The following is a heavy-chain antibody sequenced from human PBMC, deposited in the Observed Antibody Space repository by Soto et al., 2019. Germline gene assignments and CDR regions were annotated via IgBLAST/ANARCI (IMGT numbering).Heavy chain of an antibody. CDR3: ASSTYYYDSSGRFDP. CDR1: GGSVSSGSYY. V-gene: IGHV4-61*01. Sequence: SETLSLTCTVSGGSVSSGSYYWSWIRQPPGKGLEWIGYIYYSGSTNYNPSLKSRVTISVDTSKNQFSLKLSSVTAADTAVYYCASSTYYYDSSGRFDPWGQGTLVTVSS. CDR2: IYYSGST. D-gene: IGHD3-22*01. J-gene: IGHJ5*02.